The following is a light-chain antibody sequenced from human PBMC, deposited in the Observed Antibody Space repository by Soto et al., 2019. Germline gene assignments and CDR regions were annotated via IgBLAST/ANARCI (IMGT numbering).Light chain of an antibody. V-gene: IGKV3-20*01. CDR1: QPVSSNH. CDR2: DAH. J-gene: IGKJ5*01. Sequence: ELVLTQSPGTLSLSPGESAALSCRASQPVSSNHLAWYQHRPGQTPRLLIYDAHIRVAGIPARISGSGSGTDFTLTISRLEPEDFGVYYCQQNSWAPLTFGQGTRLEIK. CDR3: QQNSWAPLT.